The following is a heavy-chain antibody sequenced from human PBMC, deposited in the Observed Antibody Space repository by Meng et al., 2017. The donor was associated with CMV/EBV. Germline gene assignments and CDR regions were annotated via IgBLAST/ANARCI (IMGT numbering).Heavy chain of an antibody. Sequence: SVKVSCKASGGTFSSYAISWVRQAPGQGLEWMGGIIPIFGTANYAQKFQGRVTITTDESTSTAYMELNSLRSEDTAVYYCARSLIVATTAFDYWGQGTLVTVSS. V-gene: IGHV1-69*05. D-gene: IGHD5-12*01. CDR2: IIPIFGTA. CDR1: GGTFSSYA. J-gene: IGHJ4*02. CDR3: ARSLIVATTAFDY.